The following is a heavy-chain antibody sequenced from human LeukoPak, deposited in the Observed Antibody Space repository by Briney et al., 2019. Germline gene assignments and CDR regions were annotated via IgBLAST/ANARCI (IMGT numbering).Heavy chain of an antibody. CDR3: ARGVYSYGSEYYYYYMDV. CDR2: ISSSGSTI. D-gene: IGHD5-18*01. Sequence: PGGSLRLSCAASGFTFSSYEMNWVRQAPGKGLEWVSYISSSGSTIYYADSVKGRFTISRDNAKNSLYLQMNSLRAEDTAVYYCARGVYSYGSEYYYYYMDVWGKGTTVTISS. CDR1: GFTFSSYE. V-gene: IGHV3-48*03. J-gene: IGHJ6*03.